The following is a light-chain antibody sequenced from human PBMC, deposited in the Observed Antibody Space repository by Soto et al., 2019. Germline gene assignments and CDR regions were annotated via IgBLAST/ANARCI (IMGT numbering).Light chain of an antibody. J-gene: IGLJ3*02. CDR1: SSDGGGYNH. CDR2: EVS. Sequence: QSALTQPASVSGSPGQSITISCTGTSSDGGGYNHVSWYQQHPGKAPKLMISEVSNRPSGVSDRFSGSKSGNTASLTISGLQAGDEADYYCSSYTTSGTWVFGGGTKLTVL. CDR3: SSYTTSGTWV. V-gene: IGLV2-14*01.